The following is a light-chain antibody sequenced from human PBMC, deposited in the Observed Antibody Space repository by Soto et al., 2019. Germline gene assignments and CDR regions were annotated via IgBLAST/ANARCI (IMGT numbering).Light chain of an antibody. CDR3: QSYDSSLSGYV. Sequence: QSALTQPPSVSGAPGQRITISCTGSSSNIGAGYPIHWYQQLPGTAPRLLIFGNTIRPSGVPARFSGSRSGLAITGLQAEDEADYYCQSYDSSLSGYVFGGGTRSPS. CDR1: SSNIGAGYP. CDR2: GNT. V-gene: IGLV1-40*01. J-gene: IGLJ1*01.